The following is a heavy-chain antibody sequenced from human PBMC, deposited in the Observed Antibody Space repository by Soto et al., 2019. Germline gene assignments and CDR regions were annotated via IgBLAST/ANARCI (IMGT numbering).Heavy chain of an antibody. V-gene: IGHV3-23*01. J-gene: IGHJ4*02. CDR3: AKRPSGSYFDY. Sequence: EVQLLESGGGLVQPGGSLRLYCADSGFTFSNYAMTWVRQAPGKGLEWISDISGSGGSTYYADSVKGRFTISRDKSKNTLYLQINSLRAEDKCVYYGAKRPSGSYFDYWSQGTLVTVSS. CDR2: ISGSGGST. D-gene: IGHD3-10*01. CDR1: GFTFSNYA.